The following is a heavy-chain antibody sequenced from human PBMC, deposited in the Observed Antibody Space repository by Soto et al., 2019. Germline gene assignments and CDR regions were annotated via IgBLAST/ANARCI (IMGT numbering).Heavy chain of an antibody. Sequence: GASVKVSCKASGYTFTGYYMHWVRQAPGQGLEWMGWINPNSGGTNYAQKFQGRVTMTRDTSISTAYMELSRLRSDDTAVYYCARWSSPIFGVVIIPIKGYFDYWGQGTLVTVSS. J-gene: IGHJ4*02. CDR1: GYTFTGYY. CDR3: ARWSSPIFGVVIIPIKGYFDY. D-gene: IGHD3-3*01. V-gene: IGHV1-2*02. CDR2: INPNSGGT.